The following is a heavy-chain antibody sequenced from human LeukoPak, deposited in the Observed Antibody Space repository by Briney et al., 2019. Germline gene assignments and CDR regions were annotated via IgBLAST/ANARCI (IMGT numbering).Heavy chain of an antibody. CDR2: INPSGGST. CDR1: GYTVTTNY. Sequence: ASVKVSCKASGYTVTTNYIHWVRQAPGQGLEWMGIINPSGGSTTNAQQFQGRVIMTGDTSTSPVYMELRSLRSEDTAVYYCARARHDFWSGLDAFDIWGQGTMLPVSS. CDR3: ARARHDFWSGLDAFDI. V-gene: IGHV1-46*01. D-gene: IGHD3-3*01. J-gene: IGHJ3*02.